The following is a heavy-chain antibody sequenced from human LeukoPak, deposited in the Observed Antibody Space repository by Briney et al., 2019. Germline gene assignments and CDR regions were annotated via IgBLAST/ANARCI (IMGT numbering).Heavy chain of an antibody. CDR2: ISDDGSNK. V-gene: IGHV3-30*18. Sequence: GGSLILSCAASGITFSRCGMHWVRQAPGKGLEWVAVISDDGSNKYYADSVKGRFTISRDNSKDTLYLQMNSLRDEDTAVYYCAKDRSTYYYYFYGMDVWGQGTTVTVSS. CDR1: GITFSRCG. CDR3: AKDRSTYYYYFYGMDV. J-gene: IGHJ6*02.